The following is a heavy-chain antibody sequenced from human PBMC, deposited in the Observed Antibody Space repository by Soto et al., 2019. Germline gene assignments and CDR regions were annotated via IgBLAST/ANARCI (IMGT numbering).Heavy chain of an antibody. V-gene: IGHV4-31*03. Sequence: SETLSLTCTVSGGSISSGGYYWSWIRQHPGKGLEWIGYIYYSGSTYYNPSLKSRVTISVDTSKNQFSLKLSSVTAADTAVYYCARHGGYYDSSAPFFSYYYYGMDVWGQGTTVTVSS. CDR1: GGSISSGGYY. CDR3: ARHGGYYDSSAPFFSYYYYGMDV. CDR2: IYYSGST. J-gene: IGHJ6*02. D-gene: IGHD3-22*01.